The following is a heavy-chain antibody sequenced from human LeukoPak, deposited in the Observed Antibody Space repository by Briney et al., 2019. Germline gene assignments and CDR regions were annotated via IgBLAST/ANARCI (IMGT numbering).Heavy chain of an antibody. V-gene: IGHV3-66*01. CDR2: IYSCGST. Sequence: PGGSLRLSCAASGFTVSSNYMIWVRQSPGKGREWVSVIYSCGSTYFADSVKGRFTISRDNSKNTLYLQMNSLRAEDTALNYCARAYRAVTTHYYGMDVWGQGTTVTVSS. D-gene: IGHD4-11*01. J-gene: IGHJ6*02. CDR1: GFTVSSNY. CDR3: ARAYRAVTTHYYGMDV.